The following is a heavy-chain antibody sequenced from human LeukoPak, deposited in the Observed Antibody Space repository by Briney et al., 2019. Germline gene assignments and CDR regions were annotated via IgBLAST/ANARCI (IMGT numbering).Heavy chain of an antibody. CDR3: TTRACHAGGCSSSFYYYYGLHF. CDR2: FDPEDGET. Sequence: ASVKVSCKVSGYTLTELSMHWVRQASGKGLEWMGGFDPEDGETIYAQKFQGRVTITADQSTSTTYMALSSLKSEDTATYYCTTRACHAGGCSSSFYYYYGLHFWGQGTTVSVSS. J-gene: IGHJ6*02. D-gene: IGHD3-16*01. CDR1: GYTLTELS. V-gene: IGHV1-24*01.